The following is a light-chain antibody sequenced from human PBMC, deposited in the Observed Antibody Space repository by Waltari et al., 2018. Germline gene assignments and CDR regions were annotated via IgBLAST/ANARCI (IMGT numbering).Light chain of an antibody. CDR1: ESVNSW. J-gene: IGKJ1*01. Sequence: DIQMTQSPSTLSAFVGDRVTITCRASESVNSWLAWYQEKPGKAPKLLIQKASNLETGIPSRFSSSGSGTEFTLTISSLQADDFATYYCQQYRINPWTFGQGTKVEV. V-gene: IGKV1-5*03. CDR3: QQYRINPWT. CDR2: KAS.